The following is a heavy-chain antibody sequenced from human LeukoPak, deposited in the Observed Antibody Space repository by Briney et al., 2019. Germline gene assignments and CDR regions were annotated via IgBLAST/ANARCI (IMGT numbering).Heavy chain of an antibody. CDR2: IYYSGST. D-gene: IGHD4-17*01. Sequence: SETLSLTCTVSGGSVSSGSYYWSWIRQPPGKGLEWIGYIYYSGSTNYNPSLKSRVTISVDTPKNQFSLRLSSVTAADTAVYYYARYGSSYGDYCFDYWGQGTLVTVSS. J-gene: IGHJ4*02. CDR3: ARYGSSYGDYCFDY. V-gene: IGHV4-61*01. CDR1: GGSVSSGSYY.